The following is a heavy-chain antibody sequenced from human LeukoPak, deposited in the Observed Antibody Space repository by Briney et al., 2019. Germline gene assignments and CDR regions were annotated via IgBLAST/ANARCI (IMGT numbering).Heavy chain of an antibody. D-gene: IGHD3-22*01. V-gene: IGHV3-30*18. CDR2: ISYDGSNK. Sequence: PGGSLRLSCAASGFTFSSYGMHWVRQAPGKGLEWVAVISYDGSNKYYADSVKGRFTISRDNSKNTLYLQMNSLRAEDTAVYYCAKDRSYYYDLDIWGQGTMVTVSS. CDR1: GFTFSSYG. CDR3: AKDRSYYYDLDI. J-gene: IGHJ3*02.